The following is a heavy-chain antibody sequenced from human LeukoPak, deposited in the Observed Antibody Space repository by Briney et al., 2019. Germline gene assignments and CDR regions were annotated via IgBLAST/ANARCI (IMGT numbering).Heavy chain of an antibody. CDR2: INHSGST. CDR1: GGSISSYY. V-gene: IGHV4-34*01. D-gene: IGHD4-11*01. J-gene: IGHJ4*02. Sequence: SETLSLTCTVSGGSISSYYWSWIRQPPGKGLEWIGEINHSGSTNYNPSLKSRVTISVDTSKNQFSLKLSSVTAADTAVYYCARDDYSNYFDYWGQGTLVTVSS. CDR3: ARDDYSNYFDY.